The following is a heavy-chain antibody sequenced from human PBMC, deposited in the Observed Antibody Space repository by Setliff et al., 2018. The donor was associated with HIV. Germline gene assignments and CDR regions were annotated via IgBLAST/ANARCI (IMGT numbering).Heavy chain of an antibody. V-gene: IGHV3-48*01. Sequence: GGSLRLSCAASGFTFSGFGMNWVRQAPGGGLGWLSYIGTSGHTIYYADSVKGRFTISRDNARDSASLQMNSLRGDDTAVYYCARDDPFGESDAFDLWGQGTMVTVSS. D-gene: IGHD3-10*01. CDR3: ARDDPFGESDAFDL. J-gene: IGHJ3*01. CDR1: GFTFSGFG. CDR2: IGTSGHTI.